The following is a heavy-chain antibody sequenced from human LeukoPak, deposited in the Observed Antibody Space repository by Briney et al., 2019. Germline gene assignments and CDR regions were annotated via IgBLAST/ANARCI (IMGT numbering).Heavy chain of an antibody. V-gene: IGHV4-59*01. J-gene: IGHJ5*02. CDR2: IYYSGST. Sequence: SETLSLTCTVSGGSISSYYWSWIRQPPGKGLEWIEYIYYSGSTNYNPSLKSRVTISVDTSKNQFSLKLSSVTAADTAVYYCARESLLNWFDPWGQGTLVTVSS. CDR3: ARESLLNWFDP. CDR1: GGSISSYY.